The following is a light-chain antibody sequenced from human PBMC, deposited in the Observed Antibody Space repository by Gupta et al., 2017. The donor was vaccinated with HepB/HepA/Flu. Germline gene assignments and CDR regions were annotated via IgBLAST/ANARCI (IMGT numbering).Light chain of an antibody. V-gene: IGKV3-20*01. J-gene: IGKJ4*01. CDR3: QHKGSSLIP. CDR2: GAS. CDR1: QMVSSSY. Sequence: EIVLTQSPGTLSLSPGERATLSCRASQMVSSSYLAWYQQKPGQAPRLLIYGASSRANGIPDRFSGSGFGTDFTLTISRLDPEDFAVYYCQHKGSSLIPFGRGTKVEIK.